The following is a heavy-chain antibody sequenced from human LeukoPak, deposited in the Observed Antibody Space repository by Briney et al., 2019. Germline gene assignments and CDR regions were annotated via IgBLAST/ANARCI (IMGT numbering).Heavy chain of an antibody. V-gene: IGHV3-48*03. J-gene: IGHJ4*02. CDR2: ISSTGTI. CDR1: GFTFSTYS. Sequence: PGGSLRLSCAASGFTFSTYSMNWVRQAPGKGLEWVSYISSTGTIYYADSVKGRFTISRDNAKNSLYLQMNSLRAEDTAIHYCARRFNSWGQGTLVTVSS. CDR3: ARRFNS.